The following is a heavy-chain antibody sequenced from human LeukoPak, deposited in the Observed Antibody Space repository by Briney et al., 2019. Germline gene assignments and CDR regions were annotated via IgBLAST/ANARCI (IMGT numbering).Heavy chain of an antibody. J-gene: IGHJ3*02. D-gene: IGHD3-10*01. V-gene: IGHV3-74*01. CDR2: INSDGSST. Sequence: GGSLRLSCAASGFTFSSYWMHWVRQAPGKGLVWASRINSDGSSTSYADSVKGRFTISRDNAKNTLYLQMNSLRAEDTAVYYCAREGATMVRGVIITTRDAFDIWGQGTMVTVSS. CDR3: AREGATMVRGVIITTRDAFDI. CDR1: GFTFSSYW.